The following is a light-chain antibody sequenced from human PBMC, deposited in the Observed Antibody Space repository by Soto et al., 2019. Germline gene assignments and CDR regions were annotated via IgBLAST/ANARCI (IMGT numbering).Light chain of an antibody. V-gene: IGKV1-5*01. CDR3: QQYSNWPT. CDR1: QSISSW. Sequence: DIQMPQSPSTLSASVGDRDTITCRAGQSISSWLAWYQQKPGKAPKLLIYDASTLESGVPSRFSGSGSGTEFTLTISSLQSEDSALYYCQQYSNWPTFGQGTRLEIK. J-gene: IGKJ5*01. CDR2: DAS.